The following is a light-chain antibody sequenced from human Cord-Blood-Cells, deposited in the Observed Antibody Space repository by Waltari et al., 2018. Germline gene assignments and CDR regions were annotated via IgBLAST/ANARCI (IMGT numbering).Light chain of an antibody. J-gene: IGKJ4*02. CDR1: HNVSSN. V-gene: IGKV3-15*01. CDR2: GAS. Sequence: IVLTQSPATLSVSPGERATLSCRATHNVSSNFTWDNQKPGPAPRLLIYGASSRTTGIPARFSGSGAETAFTHTISCLHSEGVVVYCCKKHNNWLTFGAGTKVEI. CDR3: KKHNNWLT.